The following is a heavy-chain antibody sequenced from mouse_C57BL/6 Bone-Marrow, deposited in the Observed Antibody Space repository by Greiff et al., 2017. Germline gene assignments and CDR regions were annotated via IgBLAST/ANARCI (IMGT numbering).Heavy chain of an antibody. CDR3: ARNYGSHY. V-gene: IGHV14-2*01. CDR2: IVPEDGAT. J-gene: IGHJ2*01. Sequence: VQLKESGAELVKPGASVKLSCTASGFNIKDYYMLWVKQRTEQGLEWIGRIVPEDGATKYAPKFQGKATITADTPSNPAYLQLSRLPSEDTAVDSCARNYGSHYWSQGTTLAVSS. D-gene: IGHD1-1*01. CDR1: GFNIKDYY.